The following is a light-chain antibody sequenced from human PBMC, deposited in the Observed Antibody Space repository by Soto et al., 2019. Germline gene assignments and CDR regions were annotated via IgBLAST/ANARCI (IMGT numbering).Light chain of an antibody. Sequence: EIGLTQSPATLSLSPGDRATLSCRASQSVSRYLAWYQQKPGQAPRLLIHDTSTRATGVPDTFSGRGSGTEFTLTISSLEPEDAAMYYCQQRFSWPPTFGGGTNVEIK. J-gene: IGKJ4*01. CDR3: QQRFSWPPT. CDR2: DTS. CDR1: QSVSRY. V-gene: IGKV3-11*01.